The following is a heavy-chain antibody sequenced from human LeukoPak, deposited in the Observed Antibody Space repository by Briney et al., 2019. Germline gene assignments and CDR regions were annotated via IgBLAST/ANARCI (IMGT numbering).Heavy chain of an antibody. CDR1: GFTFSSYG. D-gene: IGHD4-17*01. J-gene: IGHJ5*02. V-gene: IGHV3-30*18. CDR2: ISYDGSNK. Sequence: GGSLRLSCAASGFTFSSYGMHWVRQAPGKGLEWVAVISYDGSNKYYADSVKGRFTISRDNSKNTLYLQMNSLRAEDTAVYYCAKDPRPEVTTVTWFDPWGQGTLVTVSS. CDR3: AKDPRPEVTTVTWFDP.